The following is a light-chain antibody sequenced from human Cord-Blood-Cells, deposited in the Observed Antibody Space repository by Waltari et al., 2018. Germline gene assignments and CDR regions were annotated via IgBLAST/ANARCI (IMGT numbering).Light chain of an antibody. CDR2: GAS. J-gene: IGKJ1*01. Sequence: EIVLTQSPGTLSLSPGERATPSCRASQSVSSSYLAWYQQKPGQAPRLLIYGASSRATGIPDRFSGSGSGTDFTLTISRLEPEDFAVYYCQQYGSSLPWTFGQGTKVEIK. CDR3: QQYGSSLPWT. CDR1: QSVSSSY. V-gene: IGKV3-20*01.